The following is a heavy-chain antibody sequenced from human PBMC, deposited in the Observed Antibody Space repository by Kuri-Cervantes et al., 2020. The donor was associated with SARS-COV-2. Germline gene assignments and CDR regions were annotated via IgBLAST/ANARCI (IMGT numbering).Heavy chain of an antibody. CDR1: GFTFSNYP. CDR3: ATIKTHDAFDI. Sequence: GESLKISCAASGFTFSNYPMHWVRQAPGKGLEWVAVISSDGNNKYYADSVKGRFTISRDNSKKTMYLQLSSQRAEDTAVYYCATIKTHDAFDIWGQGTMVTVSS. D-gene: IGHD1-7*01. J-gene: IGHJ3*02. V-gene: IGHV3-30-3*01. CDR2: ISSDGNNK.